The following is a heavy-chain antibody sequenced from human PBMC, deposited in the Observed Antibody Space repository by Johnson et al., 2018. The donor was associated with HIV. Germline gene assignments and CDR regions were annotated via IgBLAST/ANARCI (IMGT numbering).Heavy chain of an antibody. CDR2: ISFDGSKK. D-gene: IGHD1-1*01. J-gene: IGHJ3*02. V-gene: IGHV3-30-3*01. Sequence: QVQLVESGGGVVQPGRSLRLSCAASGFTFSSYAMHWVRQAPGKGLEWVAVISFDGSKKYYADSVKGRFTISRDNSKNTLYLQMNSLRGEDTAVYYCERGGVWNDFDAFDIWGQGTMVTVSS. CDR1: GFTFSSYA. CDR3: ERGGVWNDFDAFDI.